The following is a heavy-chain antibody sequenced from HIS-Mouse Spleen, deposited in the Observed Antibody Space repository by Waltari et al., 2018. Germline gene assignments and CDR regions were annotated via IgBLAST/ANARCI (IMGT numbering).Heavy chain of an antibody. CDR3: AREIPYSSSWYDWYFDL. CDR1: GGSISSSRYY. J-gene: IGHJ2*01. D-gene: IGHD6-13*01. V-gene: IGHV4-39*07. Sequence: QLQLQESGPGLVKPSETLSLTCTVSGGSISSSRYYWGWIRQPPGKGLWWIGRIYYSGSTHYNPSLKSRVTISVDTSKNQFSLKLGSVTAADTAVYYCAREIPYSSSWYDWYFDLWGRGTLVTVSS. CDR2: IYYSGST.